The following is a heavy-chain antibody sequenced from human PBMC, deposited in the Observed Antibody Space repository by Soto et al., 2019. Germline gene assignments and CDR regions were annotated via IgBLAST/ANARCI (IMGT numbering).Heavy chain of an antibody. J-gene: IGHJ3*02. CDR2: ISGNGYTT. CDR3: AKGVEHSTADAFET. Sequence: EVQVLESGGDLVQPGGSLRLSCAVSGFTFTTSSINWVRQAPGKGLELVSSISGNGYTTYYADSVTGRFTISTDNSKRTVVLQMNSLRVEDTALYYCAKGVEHSTADAFETWGQGTMVTVSS. D-gene: IGHD5-18*01. CDR1: GFTFTTSS. V-gene: IGHV3-23*01.